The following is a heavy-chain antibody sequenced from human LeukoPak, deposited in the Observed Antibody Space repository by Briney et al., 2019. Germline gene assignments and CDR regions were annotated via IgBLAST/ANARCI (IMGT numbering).Heavy chain of an antibody. V-gene: IGHV3-30*04. D-gene: IGHD6-13*01. CDR3: ARETYSSSWTFDY. Sequence: GGSLRLSCAASGFTFSSYAMHWVRQAPGKGLEWVAVISYDGSNKYYADSVKGRFTISRDNSKNTLYLQMNSLGAEDTAVYYCARETYSSSWTFDYWGQGTLVTVSS. J-gene: IGHJ4*02. CDR1: GFTFSSYA. CDR2: ISYDGSNK.